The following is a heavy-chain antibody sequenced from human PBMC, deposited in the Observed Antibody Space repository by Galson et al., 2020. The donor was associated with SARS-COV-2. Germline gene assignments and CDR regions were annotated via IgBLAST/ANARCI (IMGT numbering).Heavy chain of an antibody. CDR3: AKGAYDVDD. Sequence: GGSLRLSCAASGFTFRSYGMHWVRQAPGKGLEWVALISYDGSNEYYADSVKGRFTISRDNSKNTLYLQMNSLRAEDTAGYYCAKGAYDVDDWGQGALVTVSS. V-gene: IGHV3-30*18. CDR2: ISYDGSNE. CDR1: GFTFRSYG. D-gene: IGHD5-12*01. J-gene: IGHJ4*02.